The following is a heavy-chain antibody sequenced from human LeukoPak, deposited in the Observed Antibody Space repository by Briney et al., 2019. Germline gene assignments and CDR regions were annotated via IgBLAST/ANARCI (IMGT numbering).Heavy chain of an antibody. D-gene: IGHD5-12*01. CDR1: GYTFTGNY. Sequence: ASVKVSCKASGYTFTGNYMHWVRHGPGQGLEWMGWINPNSGVTKFGQRFQGRVTMTRDTSTSTAYLDLSSLRSDDTAVYYCATAVLYGGNDFDYWGQGTLVTVSS. CDR2: INPNSGVT. J-gene: IGHJ4*02. V-gene: IGHV1-2*02. CDR3: ATAVLYGGNDFDY.